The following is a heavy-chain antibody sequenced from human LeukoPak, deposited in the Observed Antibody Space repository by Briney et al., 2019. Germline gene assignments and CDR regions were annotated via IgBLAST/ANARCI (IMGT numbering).Heavy chain of an antibody. D-gene: IGHD7-27*01. J-gene: IGHJ4*02. CDR3: ARGLVGNWGARVWHFDY. V-gene: IGHV1-46*01. CDR1: GYTFTRYY. Sequence: ASGKVSCKPSGYTFTRYYMHWVRQAPGQGLEGMGIINLSGGSTSYAQKFQRRVRMTRDTSTNTVYIELSSLRSEDTAVYYCARGLVGNWGARVWHFDYWGQGTLVTVSS. CDR2: INLSGGST.